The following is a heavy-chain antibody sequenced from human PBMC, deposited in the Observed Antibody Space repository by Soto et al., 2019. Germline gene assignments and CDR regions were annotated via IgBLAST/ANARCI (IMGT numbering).Heavy chain of an antibody. CDR3: ARASGRSWYNWFDP. Sequence: QERLVQSGAEVRKPGSSVKVSCKVTGGTSTRYAINWVRQAPGQGLEWMGGIVPLFGTTNYAHKFRGRVTFTADESTSTAYMEVASLRSEDTAVYYCARASGRSWYNWFDPWGQGTLVTVS. V-gene: IGHV1-69*01. D-gene: IGHD6-13*01. J-gene: IGHJ5*02. CDR1: GGTSTRYA. CDR2: IVPLFGTT.